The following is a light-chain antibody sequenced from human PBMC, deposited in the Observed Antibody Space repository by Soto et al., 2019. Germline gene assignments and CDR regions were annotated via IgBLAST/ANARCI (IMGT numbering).Light chain of an antibody. J-gene: IGKJ1*01. CDR2: DVS. Sequence: DIQMTPSPSTLSASVGDRVTITFRASQSISKWLAWYQQKPGKAPKLLMYDVSSLESGVPSRFSGSGSGTDFTLTISRLEPEDCAVYYCQQYGSSQWTFGQGTKVDIK. V-gene: IGKV1-5*01. CDR3: QQYGSSQWT. CDR1: QSISKW.